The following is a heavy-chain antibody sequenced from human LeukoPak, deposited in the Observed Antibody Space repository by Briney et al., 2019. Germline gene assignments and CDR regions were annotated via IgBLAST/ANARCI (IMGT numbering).Heavy chain of an antibody. CDR2: IYPGDSDT. CDR1: GYSFTSYW. V-gene: IGHV5-51*01. CDR3: ARRTRYGSGSYTAGAFDI. D-gene: IGHD3-10*01. J-gene: IGHJ3*02. Sequence: GESLKISCKGSGYSFTSYWIGWVRQMPGKGLEWMGIIYPGDSDTRYSPSFQGQVTISADKSISTAYLQWSSLKASDTAMYYCARRTRYGSGSYTAGAFDIWGQGTMVTVSS.